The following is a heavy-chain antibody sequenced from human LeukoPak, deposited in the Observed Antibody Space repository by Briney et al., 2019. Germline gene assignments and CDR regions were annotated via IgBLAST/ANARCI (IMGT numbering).Heavy chain of an antibody. V-gene: IGHV1-8*03. Sequence: ASVKVSCRASVYTFTTYHINWVRQATGQGLEWMGWMNTNSGDRGYAQKFQGRVTITTDTSIGTAYMELSSLRSEDTAVYFCARTTSFTASGYDYWGQGTLVTVSS. J-gene: IGHJ4*02. CDR2: MNTNSGDR. CDR3: ARTTSFTASGYDY. D-gene: IGHD6-25*01. CDR1: VYTFTTYH.